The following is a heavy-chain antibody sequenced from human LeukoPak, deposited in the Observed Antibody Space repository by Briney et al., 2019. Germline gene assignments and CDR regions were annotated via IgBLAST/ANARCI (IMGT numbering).Heavy chain of an antibody. CDR3: TLNTTAPSAFDI. D-gene: IGHD1-26*01. V-gene: IGHV3-43*02. CDR2: IGGHGRST. CDR1: GFTFDDYP. J-gene: IGHJ3*02. Sequence: QPGGSLRLSCAASGFTFDDYPMHWVRQAPGKGLEWVSLIGGHGRSTYYADSAKGRFTISRDNSKNSLYLQMNSLTTEDTAFYYCTLNTTAPSAFDIWGQGTMVTVSS.